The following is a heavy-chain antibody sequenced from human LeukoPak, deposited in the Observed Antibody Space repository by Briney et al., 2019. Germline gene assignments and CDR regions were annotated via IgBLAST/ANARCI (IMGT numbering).Heavy chain of an antibody. D-gene: IGHD1-14*01. V-gene: IGHV4-30-4*01. CDR1: GGSISSGDYY. J-gene: IGHJ4*02. CDR2: IYYSGST. CDR3: ASQPGDPTRWFDY. Sequence: PSETLSLTCTVSGGSISSGDYYWSWIRQLPGKGLEWIGYIYYSGSTYYNPSLKSRVTISVDTSKNQFSLKLSSVTAADTAVYYCASQPGDPTRWFDYWGQGTLVTVSS.